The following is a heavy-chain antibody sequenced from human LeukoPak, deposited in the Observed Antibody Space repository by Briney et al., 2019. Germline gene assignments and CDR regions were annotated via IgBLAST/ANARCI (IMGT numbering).Heavy chain of an antibody. D-gene: IGHD3-10*01. V-gene: IGHV3-7*01. Sequence: GGSLRLSCAASGFTFTSAWMSWLRQTPEKGLEWVAHMNEDGSGRFYVDSAKGRFTISRDDTQNSVYLQMNSLRVEDTAVYYCATWFGESVPWGQGTLVTVSS. CDR1: GFTFTSAW. CDR3: ATWFGESVP. J-gene: IGHJ5*02. CDR2: MNEDGSGR.